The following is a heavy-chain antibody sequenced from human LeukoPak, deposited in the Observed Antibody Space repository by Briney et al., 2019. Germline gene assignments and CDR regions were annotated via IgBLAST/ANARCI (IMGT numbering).Heavy chain of an antibody. CDR2: IYYTGST. CDR1: GGSISSCY. CDR3: ARGSKAAPGTFDY. Sequence: SETLSLTCTVSGGSISSCYWSWIRRPPGKGLEWIGYIYYTGSTDYNPSLKSRVAISVDTSKNQFSLKLSSVTAADTAVYYCARGSKAAPGTFDYWGQGTLVTVSS. D-gene: IGHD6-13*01. J-gene: IGHJ4*02. V-gene: IGHV4-59*01.